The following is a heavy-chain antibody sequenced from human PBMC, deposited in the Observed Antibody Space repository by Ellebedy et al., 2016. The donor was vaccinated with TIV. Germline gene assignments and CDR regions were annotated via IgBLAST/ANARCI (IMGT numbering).Heavy chain of an antibody. J-gene: IGHJ4*02. V-gene: IGHV3-74*01. CDR1: GFSFSSYW. CDR2: INSDGRST. CDR3: ARDRVSGGTPGGF. Sequence: GGSLRLSXAASGFSFSSYWMHWVRQAPGKGLVWVSRINSDGRSTSYADSVKGRFTVSRDNAKNTLYLQMNSLRVEDTAVYYCARDRVSGGTPGGFWGQGTLVTVSS. D-gene: IGHD1-26*01.